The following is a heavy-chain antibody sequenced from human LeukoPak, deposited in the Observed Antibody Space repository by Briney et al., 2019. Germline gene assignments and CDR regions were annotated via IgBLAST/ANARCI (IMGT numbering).Heavy chain of an antibody. CDR1: GFTFSSYG. J-gene: IGHJ4*02. CDR3: VKGFHFDW. V-gene: IGHV3-33*06. CDR2: IWYDGSNK. Sequence: GSLRLSCAASGFTFSSYGMHWVRQAPGKGLEWVAVIWYDGSNKYYADSVKGRFTISRDTSKNTLYMQMNNLRVEDTAVYYCVKGFHFDWWGQGTLVTVSS.